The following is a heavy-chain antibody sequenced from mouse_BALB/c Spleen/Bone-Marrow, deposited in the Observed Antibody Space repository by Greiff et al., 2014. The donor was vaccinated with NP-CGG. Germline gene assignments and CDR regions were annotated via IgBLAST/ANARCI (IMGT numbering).Heavy chain of an antibody. CDR2: IWGGGIT. J-gene: IGHJ2*01. CDR1: GFSLTDYG. CDR3: AKLNWDEGDY. D-gene: IGHD4-1*01. V-gene: IGHV2-6-5*01. Sequence: QVQLKESGPGLVAPSQSLSITCTVSGFSLTDYGVSWIRQPPGKGLEWLGVIWGGGITYYNSTLRSRLSISKDNSKSQVFLKMNSLQTDDTAMYYCAKLNWDEGDYWGQGTTLTVSS.